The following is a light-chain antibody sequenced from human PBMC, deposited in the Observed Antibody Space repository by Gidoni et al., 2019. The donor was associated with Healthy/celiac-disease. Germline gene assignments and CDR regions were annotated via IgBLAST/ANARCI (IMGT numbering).Light chain of an antibody. Sequence: QSVLTQPPSVSGAPGQRVTISCTGSSSNIGAGYDVHWYQQLPGTAPKLLIYGNSNRPSGVPDRFSGSKSGTSASLAITGLQAEDDADYYCQSYDSSLSVSSFGGGTKLTVL. CDR2: GNS. CDR3: QSYDSSLSVSS. CDR1: SSNIGAGYD. J-gene: IGLJ3*02. V-gene: IGLV1-40*01.